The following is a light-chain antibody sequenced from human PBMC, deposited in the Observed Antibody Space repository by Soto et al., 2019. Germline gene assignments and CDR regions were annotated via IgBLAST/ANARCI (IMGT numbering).Light chain of an antibody. CDR3: QQYGGSPRT. Sequence: EIVLTQSPGTLSLSPGERATLSCRASQSVSNNYLAWYQQKPGQAPRLLIHGASNRASGVPARFSGSGSGTDFTLSISRLEPEDFAVYYCQQYGGSPRTFGQGTKVDNK. V-gene: IGKV3-20*01. J-gene: IGKJ1*01. CDR1: QSVSNNY. CDR2: GAS.